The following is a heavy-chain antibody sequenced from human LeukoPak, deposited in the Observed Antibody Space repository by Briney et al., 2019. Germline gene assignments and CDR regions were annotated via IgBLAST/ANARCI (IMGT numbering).Heavy chain of an antibody. CDR2: LYYSGST. Sequence: SETLSLTYSVSGGSSSSSNDYWGWVRQPPGKGLEWIGSLYYSGSTYNNPSLKSRVTISVDTSKKQSSLKVSSVTAADTAVYYCTRGNSIAAGANWGQGTLVTVSS. D-gene: IGHD6-13*01. CDR1: GGSSSSSNDY. CDR3: TRGNSIAAGAN. V-gene: IGHV4-39*07. J-gene: IGHJ4*02.